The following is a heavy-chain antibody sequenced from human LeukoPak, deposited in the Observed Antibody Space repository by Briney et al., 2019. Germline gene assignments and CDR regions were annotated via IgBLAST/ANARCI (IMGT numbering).Heavy chain of an antibody. CDR1: GFTFSSYS. Sequence: GGSLRLSCAASGFTFSSYSMNWVRQAPGKGLEWVSSISSSSSYIYYADSVKGRFTISRDNAKNSLYLQMNSLRAEDAAVYYCAKAPLGRCTGAICYSFDYWGQGTLVTVSS. CDR2: ISSSSSYI. CDR3: AKAPLGRCTGAICYSFDY. D-gene: IGHD2-8*02. J-gene: IGHJ4*02. V-gene: IGHV3-21*04.